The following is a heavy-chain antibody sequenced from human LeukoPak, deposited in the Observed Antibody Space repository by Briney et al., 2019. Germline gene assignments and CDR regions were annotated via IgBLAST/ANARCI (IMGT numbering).Heavy chain of an antibody. V-gene: IGHV3-43*01. Sequence: GGSLRLSCAASGFTFDDYTMHWVRQPPGKGLEWVSPLSWDGSSTYYADSVKGRFTISRDNSKNSLYLQMNSLRSEDTAFYYCAAGALYYYENSGYHYWGQGTLVTVSS. D-gene: IGHD3-22*01. J-gene: IGHJ4*02. CDR3: AAGALYYYENSGYHY. CDR1: GFTFDDYT. CDR2: LSWDGSST.